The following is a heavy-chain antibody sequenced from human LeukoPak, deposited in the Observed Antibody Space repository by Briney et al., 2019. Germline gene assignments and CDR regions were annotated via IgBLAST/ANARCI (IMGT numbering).Heavy chain of an antibody. Sequence: GGSLRLSCAASGFTFSSYWMTWVRQTPGEGLEWVSYISGSSRIINYADSVKGRFTISRDNAKNSLYLQMNSLRAGDTAVYYCARDRDQNYFDYWGQGILVTVSS. J-gene: IGHJ4*02. CDR1: GFTFSSYW. CDR3: ARDRDQNYFDY. D-gene: IGHD2-2*01. V-gene: IGHV3-48*04. CDR2: ISGSSRII.